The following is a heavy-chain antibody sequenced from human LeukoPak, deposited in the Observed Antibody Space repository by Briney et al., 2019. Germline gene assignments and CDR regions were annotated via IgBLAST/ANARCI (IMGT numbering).Heavy chain of an antibody. J-gene: IGHJ4*02. V-gene: IGHV3-33*01. CDR3: ARARNNYDESGYSALDH. D-gene: IGHD3-3*01. CDR2: IWYDGSNK. Sequence: PGGSLRLSCAVSGFTFSNYDMHWVRQAPGKGLEWVAVIWYDGSNKYYADSVKGRFTISRDNSKNTLYLQMDSLRAEDTAMFYCARARNNYDESGYSALDHWGQGTLVTVSS. CDR1: GFTFSNYD.